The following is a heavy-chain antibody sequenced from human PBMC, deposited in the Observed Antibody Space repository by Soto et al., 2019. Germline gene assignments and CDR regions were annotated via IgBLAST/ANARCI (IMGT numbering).Heavy chain of an antibody. Sequence: GGSLRLSCTTSGFTFDDYAMSWVRQAPGKGLEWVGFIRSKPYGGTTEYAASVKGRFSISRDNSKSIAYLQMNSLKTEDTAVYYCTRQQLFFDYWGQGXQVTVYS. CDR1: GFTFDDYA. V-gene: IGHV3-49*04. CDR2: IRSKPYGGTT. CDR3: TRQQLFFDY. D-gene: IGHD6-13*01. J-gene: IGHJ4*02.